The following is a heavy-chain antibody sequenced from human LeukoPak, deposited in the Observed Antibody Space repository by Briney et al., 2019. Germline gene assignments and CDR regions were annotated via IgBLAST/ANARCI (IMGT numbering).Heavy chain of an antibody. CDR2: IYHSGST. J-gene: IGHJ6*02. D-gene: IGHD2-2*01. CDR1: GGSISSSNW. CDR3: ARGSTYQLPTPSYYYYYGMDV. V-gene: IGHV4-4*02. Sequence: KPSGTLSLTCAVSGGSISSSNWWSWVRQPPGKGLEWIGEIYHSGSTNYNPSLKSRVTISVDTSKNQFSLKLSSVTAADTAVYYCARGSTYQLPTPSYYYYYGMDVWGQGTTVTVSS.